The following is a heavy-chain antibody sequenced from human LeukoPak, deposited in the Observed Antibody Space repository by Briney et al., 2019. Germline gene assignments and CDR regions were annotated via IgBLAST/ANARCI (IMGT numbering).Heavy chain of an antibody. D-gene: IGHD6-13*01. J-gene: IGHJ4*02. Sequence: ASVKVSCKASGYTFTGYYMHWVRQAPGQGLEWMGWISAYNGNTDYAESLQGRVTMTSDTSTNTAYMELRGLTSDDTAIYYCARDVPGIAAALFDHWGQGTLVTVSS. CDR1: GYTFTGYY. CDR2: ISAYNGNT. CDR3: ARDVPGIAAALFDH. V-gene: IGHV1-18*04.